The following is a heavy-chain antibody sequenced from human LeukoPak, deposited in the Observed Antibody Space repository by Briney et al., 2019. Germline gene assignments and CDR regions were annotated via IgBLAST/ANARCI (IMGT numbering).Heavy chain of an antibody. Sequence: GGSLRLSCAASGFTVSSNYMSWVRQAPGKGLEWVSVIYSGDSTYYADSVRGRCTISRHNPKNTLYLQMNSLRAEDTAVYYCATTIWSYYDSSGYRDAFDIWGQGTMVTVSS. D-gene: IGHD3-22*01. CDR2: IYSGDST. CDR1: GFTVSSNY. V-gene: IGHV3-53*04. J-gene: IGHJ3*02. CDR3: ATTIWSYYDSSGYRDAFDI.